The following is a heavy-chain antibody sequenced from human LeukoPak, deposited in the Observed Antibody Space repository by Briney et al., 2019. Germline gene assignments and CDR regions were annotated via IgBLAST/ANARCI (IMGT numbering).Heavy chain of an antibody. Sequence: GGSLRLSCVASGFPFSSYWMTWVRQAPGKGLEWVANIKQDGSKKSYVDSVKGRVTISRDNAKNSLYLQMNSLRAEDTAIYYCTRVGYIDEGIDYWGQGTLVTVSS. J-gene: IGHJ4*02. CDR1: GFPFSSYW. CDR2: IKQDGSKK. D-gene: IGHD5-24*01. V-gene: IGHV3-7*04. CDR3: TRVGYIDEGIDY.